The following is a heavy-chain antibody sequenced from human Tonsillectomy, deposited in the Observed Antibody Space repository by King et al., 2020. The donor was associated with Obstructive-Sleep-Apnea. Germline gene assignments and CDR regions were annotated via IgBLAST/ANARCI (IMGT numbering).Heavy chain of an antibody. CDR1: GGSISSGGYY. V-gene: IGHV4-31*03. CDR2: IYYSGST. D-gene: IGHD1-1*01. Sequence: QVQLQESGPGLLKPSQTLSLTCTVSGGSISSGGYYWSWIRQHPGKALEWIGFIYYSGSTYYNPSLKGRVTISADTSRNQFSLNLSSVTAADTAAYYCARDLRAVPPYHYAVDVWGQGTTVTVSS. CDR3: ARDLRAVPPYHYAVDV. J-gene: IGHJ6*02.